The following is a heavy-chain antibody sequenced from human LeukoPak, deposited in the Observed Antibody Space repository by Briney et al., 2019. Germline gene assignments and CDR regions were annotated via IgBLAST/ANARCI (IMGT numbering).Heavy chain of an antibody. CDR3: ASPGENPGTAMARYYFDY. CDR2: IIPIFGTA. J-gene: IGHJ4*02. D-gene: IGHD5-18*01. V-gene: IGHV1-69*05. Sequence: ASVKVSCKASGGTFSSYAISWVRQAPGQGLEWMGGIIPIFGTANYAQKFQGRVTITTDESTSTAYMELSSLRSEDTAVYYCASPGENPGTAMARYYFDYWGQGTLVTVSS. CDR1: GGTFSSYA.